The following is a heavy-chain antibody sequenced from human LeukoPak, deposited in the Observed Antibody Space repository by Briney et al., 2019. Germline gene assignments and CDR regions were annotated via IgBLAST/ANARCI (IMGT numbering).Heavy chain of an antibody. V-gene: IGHV1-69*06. Sequence: ASVKVSCKASGGTFSSYAISWVRQAPGQGREWMGGIIPIFGTANYAQKFQGRVTITADKSTSTAYMELSSLRSEDTAVYYCARVEITMVRDGSYYYYGMDVWGKGTTVTVSS. CDR1: GGTFSSYA. CDR3: ARVEITMVRDGSYYYYGMDV. D-gene: IGHD3-10*01. J-gene: IGHJ6*04. CDR2: IIPIFGTA.